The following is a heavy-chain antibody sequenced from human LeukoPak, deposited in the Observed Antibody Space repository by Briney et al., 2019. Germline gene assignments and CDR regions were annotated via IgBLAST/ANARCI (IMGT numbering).Heavy chain of an antibody. Sequence: GGSLRLSCLACRCTLNHQVLHWLRQAPGKGPEWVAFIRYDGSNEYYADSVKGRFTISRDNSKNTLYLQMNSLRAEDTAAYFCARDTSYCSRTSCYIIHLDYWGQGTLVTVSS. CDR2: IRYDGSNE. D-gene: IGHD2-2*02. J-gene: IGHJ4*02. CDR1: RCTLNHQV. V-gene: IGHV3-30*02. CDR3: ARDTSYCSRTSCYIIHLDY.